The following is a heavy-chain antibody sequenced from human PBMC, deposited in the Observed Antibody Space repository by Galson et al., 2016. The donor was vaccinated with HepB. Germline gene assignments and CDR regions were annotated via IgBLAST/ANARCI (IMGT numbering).Heavy chain of an antibody. J-gene: IGHJ2*01. CDR3: ARHVGYYYSYWYFDL. Sequence: IRQPPGKGLEWIGDISQSGITNYNPSLKSRVTISVDTSKNQFSLKLSSVTAADTAVYYCARHVGYYYSYWYFDLWGRGTLVTVSS. CDR2: ISQSGIT. V-gene: IGHV4-59*08. D-gene: IGHD3-22*01.